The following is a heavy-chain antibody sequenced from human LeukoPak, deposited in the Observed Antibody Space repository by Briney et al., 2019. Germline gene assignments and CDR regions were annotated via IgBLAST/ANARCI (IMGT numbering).Heavy chain of an antibody. Sequence: GGSLRLSCAASGFTFSDYYMSWIRQAPGKGLEWVSAISGSGGSTYYADSVKGRFTISRDNSKNTLYLQMSSLRAEDTAVYYCAKAGFSSSSPYYFDYWGQGTLVTVSS. D-gene: IGHD6-6*01. CDR2: ISGSGGST. V-gene: IGHV3-23*01. J-gene: IGHJ4*02. CDR1: GFTFSDYY. CDR3: AKAGFSSSSPYYFDY.